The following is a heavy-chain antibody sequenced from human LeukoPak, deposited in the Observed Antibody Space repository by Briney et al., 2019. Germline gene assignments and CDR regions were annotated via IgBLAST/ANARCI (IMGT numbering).Heavy chain of an antibody. D-gene: IGHD3-22*01. V-gene: IGHV3-23*01. J-gene: IGHJ6*02. CDR3: AKDLGYYYDSSGYYQSYYYYGMDV. CDR1: GFTFSSYA. CDR2: ISGSGGST. Sequence: GGSLRLSCAASGFTFSSYAMSWVRQAPGEGLEWVSAISGSGGSTYYADSVKGWFTISRDNSKNTLYLQMNSLRAEDTAVYYCAKDLGYYYDSSGYYQSYYYYGMDVWGQGTTVTVSS.